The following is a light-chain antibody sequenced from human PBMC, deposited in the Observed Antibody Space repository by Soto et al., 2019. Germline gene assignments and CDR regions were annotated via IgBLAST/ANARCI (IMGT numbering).Light chain of an antibody. CDR1: QSVNSY. Sequence: EIVLTQSPATLSLSPGERATLSCRASQSVNSYLAWYQQKPGQAPRLLIYDASNRATGIPARSSGSGSGTDFTLTISSLEPEDFAVYYCQQRSDWPPFTFGPGTKVDIK. J-gene: IGKJ3*01. CDR2: DAS. V-gene: IGKV3-11*01. CDR3: QQRSDWPPFT.